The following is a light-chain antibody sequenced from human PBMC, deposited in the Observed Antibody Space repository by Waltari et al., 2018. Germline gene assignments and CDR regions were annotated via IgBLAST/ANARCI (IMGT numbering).Light chain of an antibody. CDR1: SRAPGPLKY. CDR3: CSYAGSYTVL. CDR2: DVT. V-gene: IGLV2-11*01. J-gene: IGLJ2*01. Sequence: QSALTQPRSVSGSPGQSVTLPCTGTSRAPGPLKYASWYQQYPGKAPNLLIYDVTKRPSGVPDRFSGSKSGNTASLTISGLQAEDEADYYCCSYAGSYTVLFGGGTKLTVL.